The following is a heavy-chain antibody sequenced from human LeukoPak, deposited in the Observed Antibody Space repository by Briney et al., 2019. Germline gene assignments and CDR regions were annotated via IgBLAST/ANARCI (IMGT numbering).Heavy chain of an antibody. CDR2: ISYDGSNK. CDR3: AREAPGDY. Sequence: PGGSLRLSCAASGFTFSSYAMHWVRQAPGKGLEWLAVISYDGSNKYYADSVKGRFTISRDNSKNTLYLQMNSLRAEDTAVYYCAREAPGDYWGQGTLVTVSS. V-gene: IGHV3-30*01. CDR1: GFTFSSYA. J-gene: IGHJ4*02.